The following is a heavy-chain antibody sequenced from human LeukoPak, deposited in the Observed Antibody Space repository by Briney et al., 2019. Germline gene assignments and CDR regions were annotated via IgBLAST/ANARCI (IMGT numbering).Heavy chain of an antibody. D-gene: IGHD5-12*01. CDR2: IRYDGSNK. V-gene: IGHV3-30*02. CDR1: GFTFSSYG. CDR3: AKDLVDIVATIDHYFDY. Sequence: PGGSLRLSCAASGFTFSSYGMHWVRQAPGKGLEGVAFIRYDGSNKYYADSVKGRFTISRDNSKNTLYLQMNSLRAEDTAVYYCAKDLVDIVATIDHYFDYWDQGTLVTVSS. J-gene: IGHJ4*02.